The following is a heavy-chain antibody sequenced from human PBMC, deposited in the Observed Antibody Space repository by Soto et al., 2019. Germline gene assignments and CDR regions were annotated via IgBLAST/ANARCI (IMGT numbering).Heavy chain of an antibody. D-gene: IGHD2-2*02. CDR1: GFTFTNYA. CDR3: AKDSIYQASSSSPGA. Sequence: GGSLRLSSAASGFTFTNYAMSWVRQAPGKGLEWVSTISGSGSGAATYYPSYADSVKGRFTISRDNSKNTVSLEMNSLRAEDTAVYYCAKDSIYQASSSSPGAWVHGTLVTVSS. V-gene: IGHV3-23*01. J-gene: IGHJ5*01. CDR2: ISGSGSGAATYYP.